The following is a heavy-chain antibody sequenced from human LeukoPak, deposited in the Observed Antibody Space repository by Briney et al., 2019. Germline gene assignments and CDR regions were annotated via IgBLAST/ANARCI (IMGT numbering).Heavy chain of an antibody. Sequence: GGSLRLSCAASGFTFTSHWMSWVRQAPGKGLEWVANIKQDVSEKYYVDSVKGRFTISRDNAKNSLYLQMNSLRAEDTATYYCAREYSSSWFDYWGQGTLATVSS. CDR3: AREYSSSWFDY. J-gene: IGHJ4*02. CDR1: GFTFTSHW. CDR2: IKQDVSEK. D-gene: IGHD2-2*01. V-gene: IGHV3-7*04.